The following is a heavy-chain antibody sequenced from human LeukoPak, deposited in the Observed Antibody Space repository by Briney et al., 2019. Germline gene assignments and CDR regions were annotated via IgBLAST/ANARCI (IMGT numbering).Heavy chain of an antibody. Sequence: GGSLRLSCAASGFTFSSYGMHWVRQAPGKGLEWVAVIWYDGSNKYYADSVKGRFTISRDNSKNTLYLQMNSLRAEDTAVYYCARETTSDCSSTSCYTFYYGMDVWGQGTTVTVSS. CDR2: IWYDGSNK. D-gene: IGHD2-2*01. J-gene: IGHJ6*02. V-gene: IGHV3-33*01. CDR1: GFTFSSYG. CDR3: ARETTSDCSSTSCYTFYYGMDV.